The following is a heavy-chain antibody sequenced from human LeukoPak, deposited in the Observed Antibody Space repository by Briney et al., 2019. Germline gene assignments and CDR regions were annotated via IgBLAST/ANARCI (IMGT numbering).Heavy chain of an antibody. Sequence: SETLSLTCTVSGGSISSSSYYWGWIRQPPGKGLEWIGSIYYSGSTYYNPSLKSRVTISVDTSKNQFSLKLSSVTAADTAVYYCARGPPYGSRSDYFDYWGQGTLVTVSS. J-gene: IGHJ4*02. V-gene: IGHV4-39*07. CDR2: IYYSGST. CDR3: ARGPPYGSRSDYFDY. D-gene: IGHD3-10*01. CDR1: GGSISSSSYY.